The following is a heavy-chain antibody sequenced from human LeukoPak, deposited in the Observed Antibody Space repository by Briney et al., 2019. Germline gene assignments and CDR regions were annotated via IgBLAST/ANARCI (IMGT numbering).Heavy chain of an antibody. V-gene: IGHV3-7*01. CDR1: GFTFSSYW. CDR2: IKEVGGEK. Sequence: GGSLRLSCAASGFTFSSYWMSWVRQAPGKGLEWVANIKEVGGEKYSVDSVKGRFTISRANAMTSLYLQMNSLRAEDTAGYYWARGVKDYWGQGTLVTVSS. D-gene: IGHD2-21*01. J-gene: IGHJ4*02. CDR3: ARGVKDY.